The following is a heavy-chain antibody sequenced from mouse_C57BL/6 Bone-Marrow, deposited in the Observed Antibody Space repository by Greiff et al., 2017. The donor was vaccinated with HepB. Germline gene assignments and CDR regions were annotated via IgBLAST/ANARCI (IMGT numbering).Heavy chain of an antibody. D-gene: IGHD2-4*01. CDR2: IRNKANGYTT. V-gene: IGHV7-3*01. CDR3: ARYDYLYYAMDY. J-gene: IGHJ4*01. Sequence: DVQLVESGGGLVQPGGSLSLSCAASGFTFTDYYMSWVRQPPGKALEWLGFIRNKANGYTTEYSASVKGRFTISRDNSQSILYLQMNALRAEDSATYYCARYDYLYYAMDYWGQGTSVTVSS. CDR1: GFTFTDYY.